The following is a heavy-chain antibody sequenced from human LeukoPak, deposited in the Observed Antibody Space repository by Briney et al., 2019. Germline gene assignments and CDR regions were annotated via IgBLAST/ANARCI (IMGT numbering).Heavy chain of an antibody. CDR2: IYIMGLT. CDR1: GFNVRDYF. J-gene: IGHJ3*01. CDR3: ARDRDRHDAFDV. Sequence: PGGSLRLSCEASGFNVRDYFMGWVRQAPGKGLEWVSIIYIMGLTYYTDSVKGRFTISRDSSKNTLYLQVNSLGVEDTAVYYCARDRDRHDAFDVWGQGITVSVSS. V-gene: IGHV3-66*01.